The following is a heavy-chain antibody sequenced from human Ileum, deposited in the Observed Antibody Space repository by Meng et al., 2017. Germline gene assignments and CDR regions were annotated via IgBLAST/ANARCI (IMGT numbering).Heavy chain of an antibody. CDR1: VYTFSSYG. Sequence: VLLVAWVQRPGTSVKFSCKAAVYTFSSYGSSWVRQVPGHGLKWMGWISAYNGNTNYAQKLQGRVTMTTDTSTSTAYMGLRSLRSDETAVYYCARKFCSSTSCYIDWFDPWGQGTLVTVSS. CDR3: ARKFCSSTSCYIDWFDP. CDR2: ISAYNGNT. J-gene: IGHJ5*02. D-gene: IGHD2-2*02. V-gene: IGHV1-18*01.